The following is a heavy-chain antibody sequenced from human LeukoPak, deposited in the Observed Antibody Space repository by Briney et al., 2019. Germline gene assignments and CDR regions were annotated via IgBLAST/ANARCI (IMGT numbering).Heavy chain of an antibody. J-gene: IGHJ4*02. CDR3: ATLMAHLDY. Sequence: ASVKVSCKAFGYTFTDYHMHWVRQAPGQGLEWMGWINPNSGDTNYAQKFQGRVAMTRDTTISTAYMELSRLRSDDPAVFYCATLMAHLDYWGQGTLVTVSS. CDR1: GYTFTDYH. CDR2: INPNSGDT. V-gene: IGHV1-2*02. D-gene: IGHD2-8*01.